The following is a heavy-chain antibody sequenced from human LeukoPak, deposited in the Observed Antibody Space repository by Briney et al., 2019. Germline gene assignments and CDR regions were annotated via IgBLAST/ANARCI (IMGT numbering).Heavy chain of an antibody. CDR3: ATSLSGWFGPSAYY. V-gene: IGHV3-48*03. Sequence: GGSLRLSCVASGFAFSSYEMSWVRQAPGKGLEWVSFISGDGRAIHYADSVKGRFTISADNARNSVFLQMNSLRAVDTAVYYCATSLSGWFGPSAYYCGQGTLVTVSS. CDR1: GFAFSSYE. J-gene: IGHJ4*02. CDR2: ISGDGRAI. D-gene: IGHD6-19*01.